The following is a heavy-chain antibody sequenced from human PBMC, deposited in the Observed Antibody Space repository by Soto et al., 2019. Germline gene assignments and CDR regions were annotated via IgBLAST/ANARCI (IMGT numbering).Heavy chain of an antibody. J-gene: IGHJ3*02. CDR1: GYTFTTYG. D-gene: IGHD5-12*01. Sequence: ASVKVSCKTSGYTFTTYGITWVRQAPGQGLEWMGWISPYNGDTNYAQKIHGRVNMTTDRSTTTAYMELKSLTSDDTAMYFCARGGWLQSSSQGRPPAEDSFDTWGQGTMVTVSS. V-gene: IGHV1-18*01. CDR3: ARGGWLQSSSQGRPPAEDSFDT. CDR2: ISPYNGDT.